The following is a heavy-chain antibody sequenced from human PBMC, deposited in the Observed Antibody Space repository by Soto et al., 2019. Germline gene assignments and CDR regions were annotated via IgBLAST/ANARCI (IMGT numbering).Heavy chain of an antibody. CDR2: TYYRSKWYN. CDR3: ARDWGITMVRGVYYFDY. D-gene: IGHD3-10*01. J-gene: IGHJ4*02. V-gene: IGHV6-1*01. Sequence: QTLSLTGAISGNSVSSNSVAWNWIRHSPSRGLEWLGRTYYRSKWYNDYAVSVKSRITINPDTSKNQFSLQLNSVTPEDTAVYYCARDWGITMVRGVYYFDYWGQGTLVTVSS. CDR1: GNSVSSNSVA.